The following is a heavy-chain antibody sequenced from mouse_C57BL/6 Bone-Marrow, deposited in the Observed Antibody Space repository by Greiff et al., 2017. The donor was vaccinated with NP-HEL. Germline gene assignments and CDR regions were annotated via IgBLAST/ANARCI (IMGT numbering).Heavy chain of an antibody. Sequence: QVHVKQPGAELVKPGASVKMSCKASGYTFTSYWITWVKQRPGQGLEWIGDIYPGSGSTNYNEKFKSKATLTVDTSSSTAYMQLSSLTSEDSAVYYCARSEAYYDYDGAWFAYWGQGTLVTVSA. CDR1: GYTFTSYW. D-gene: IGHD2-4*01. V-gene: IGHV1-55*01. J-gene: IGHJ3*01. CDR3: ARSEAYYDYDGAWFAY. CDR2: IYPGSGST.